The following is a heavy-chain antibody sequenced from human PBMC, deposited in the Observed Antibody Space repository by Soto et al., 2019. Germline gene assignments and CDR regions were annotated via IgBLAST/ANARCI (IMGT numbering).Heavy chain of an antibody. CDR3: AREWFSSSSAGGFDP. CDR2: IIPIFGTA. D-gene: IGHD6-6*01. CDR1: GGTFSSYA. Sequence: ASVKVSCKASGGTFSSYAISWVRQAPGQGLEWMGGIIPIFGTANYAQKFQGRVTITADESTSTAYMELSSLRSEDTAVYYCAREWFSSSSAGGFDPWGQGTLVTVSS. J-gene: IGHJ5*02. V-gene: IGHV1-69*13.